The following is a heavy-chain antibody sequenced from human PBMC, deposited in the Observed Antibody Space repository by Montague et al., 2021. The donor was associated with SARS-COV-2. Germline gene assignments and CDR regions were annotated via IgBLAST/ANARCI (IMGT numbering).Heavy chain of an antibody. D-gene: IGHD1-26*01. CDR1: GGSLSGYY. CDR2: INHSGTT. V-gene: IGHV4-34*01. Sequence: SETLSLTCAVYGGSLSGYYWTWIRQSPGKGLEWIAEINHSGTTNYNFNPSPRSRVTISVDTSKSQFSLKLSSVTAADTGVYYCARWDPQTLTLIGLRCKSASDYWGQGTLVTVSS. CDR3: ARWDPQTLTLIGLRCKSASDY. J-gene: IGHJ4*02.